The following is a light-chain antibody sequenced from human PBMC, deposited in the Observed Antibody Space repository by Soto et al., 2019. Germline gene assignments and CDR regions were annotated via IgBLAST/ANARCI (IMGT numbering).Light chain of an antibody. V-gene: IGLV1-47*01. CDR1: SSNIGSNY. CDR3: VAWDDSLSGWV. J-gene: IGLJ3*02. Sequence: QSVLTQPPSASGTPGQRVTISCSGASSNIGSNYVYWYQHLPGTAPKLLIYRNDQRPSGVPDRFSGSKSGTSVSLAISGLRSEDEADYYCVAWDDSLSGWVFGGGTKVTVL. CDR2: RND.